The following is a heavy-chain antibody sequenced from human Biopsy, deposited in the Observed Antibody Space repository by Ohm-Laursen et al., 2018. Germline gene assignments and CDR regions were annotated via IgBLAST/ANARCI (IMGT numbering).Heavy chain of an antibody. V-gene: IGHV4-59*01. Sequence: SETLSLTCSVSGGSFSTYYWTWIRQPPGKGLEWIACIAYSGSTNYNPSLKSRVSISIDTSKNQLSLRLNSVTAADTAVYYCARVSRSIYDSTFDSFNIWGPGTMVTVSS. CDR3: ARVSRSIYDSTFDSFNI. CDR1: GGSFSTYY. CDR2: IAYSGST. D-gene: IGHD3-22*01. J-gene: IGHJ3*02.